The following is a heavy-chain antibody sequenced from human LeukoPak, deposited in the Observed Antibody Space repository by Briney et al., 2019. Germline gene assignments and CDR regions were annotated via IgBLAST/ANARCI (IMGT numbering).Heavy chain of an antibody. CDR3: ARAVMVAVAGGRCDY. CDR2: SYYSGTS. CDR1: SGSISNGGYY. D-gene: IGHD6-19*01. J-gene: IGHJ4*02. V-gene: IGHV4-39*07. Sequence: PSETLSLTCTGSSGSISNGGYYWVWIRQPPGKGLEWIGSSYYSGTSYYNPALTSRVSISVDTSNNQFSLKLSSVTAADTAVYYCARAVMVAVAGGRCDYWGQGTRVPVST.